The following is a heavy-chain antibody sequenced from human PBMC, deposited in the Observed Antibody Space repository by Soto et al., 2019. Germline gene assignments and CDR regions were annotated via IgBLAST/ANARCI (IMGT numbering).Heavy chain of an antibody. CDR1: GGTFSTYS. CDR3: ARGGRYPISSFGYGMDV. CDR2: SLPIFGTS. Sequence: QVQLVQSGAEVKKPGSSVKVSCKASGGTFSTYSISWVRQAPGQGLEWMGESLPIFGTSHYAQNFQGRVTITADESTSTVYMALSSRRSEYTAVYYCARGGRYPISSFGYGMDVWGHGTTVNVSS. D-gene: IGHD3-16*02. V-gene: IGHV1-69*01. J-gene: IGHJ6*02.